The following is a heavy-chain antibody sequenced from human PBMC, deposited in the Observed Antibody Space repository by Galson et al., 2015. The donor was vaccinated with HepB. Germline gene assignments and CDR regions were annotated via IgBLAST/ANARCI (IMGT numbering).Heavy chain of an antibody. J-gene: IGHJ3*02. CDR2: IIPILGIA. CDR1: GGTFSSYT. CDR3: ARVIDYGDYEFEGDYAFDI. Sequence: SVKVSCKASGGTFSSYTISWVRQAPGQGLEWMGRIIPILGIANYAQKFQGRVTITADKSTSTAYMELSSLRSEDTAVYYCARVIDYGDYEFEGDYAFDIWGQGTMVTVSS. V-gene: IGHV1-69*02. D-gene: IGHD4-17*01.